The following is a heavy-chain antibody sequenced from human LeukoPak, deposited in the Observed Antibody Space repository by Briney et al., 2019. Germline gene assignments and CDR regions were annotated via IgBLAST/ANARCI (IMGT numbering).Heavy chain of an antibody. Sequence: GGSLRLSCAASGFTFSTYGMHWVRQAPGKGLEWAAIISYDGSKKYYTDSVKGRFTISRDNSKSTLYLQMNSLSTEDTAVYYCAKGRTQLWLDDAFDIWGQGTMVTVSS. V-gene: IGHV3-30*18. D-gene: IGHD5-18*01. CDR1: GFTFSTYG. J-gene: IGHJ3*02. CDR2: ISYDGSKK. CDR3: AKGRTQLWLDDAFDI.